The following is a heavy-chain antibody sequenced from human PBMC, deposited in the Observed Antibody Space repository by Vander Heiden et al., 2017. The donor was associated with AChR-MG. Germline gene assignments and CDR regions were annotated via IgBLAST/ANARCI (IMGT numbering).Heavy chain of an antibody. V-gene: IGHV1-46*01. CDR2: INPSGGST. J-gene: IGHJ3*02. Sequence: QVQLVQSGAEVKKPGASVKVSCKASGYTFTSYYMHWVRQAPGQGLEWMGIINPSGGSTSYAKKFQGRVTMTRDTSTSTVYRELSSLRSEETAVYYCARGIVITSCGVAPDAFDIWGQGTMVTVSS. D-gene: IGHD3-3*01. CDR1: GYTFTSYY. CDR3: ARGIVITSCGVAPDAFDI.